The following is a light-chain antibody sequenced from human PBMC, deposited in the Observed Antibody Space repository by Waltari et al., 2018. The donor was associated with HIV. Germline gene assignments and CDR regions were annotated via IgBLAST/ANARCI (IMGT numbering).Light chain of an antibody. Sequence: SNIGTNYISWYQHLPGTAPKLIIYDNDKRPSGTPERFSGSKSGTSATLGVSGLQTGAEIDYFCGTWDTTLSAWVFGGGTKLTVL. CDR1: SNIGTNY. J-gene: IGLJ3*02. V-gene: IGLV1-51*01. CDR2: DND. CDR3: GTWDTTLSAWV.